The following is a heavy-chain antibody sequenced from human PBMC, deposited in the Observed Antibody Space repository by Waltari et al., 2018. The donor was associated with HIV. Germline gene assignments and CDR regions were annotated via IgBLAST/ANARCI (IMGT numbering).Heavy chain of an antibody. D-gene: IGHD5-12*01. CDR2: ISSSGSTI. V-gene: IGHV3-48*03. CDR1: GFTFSSYE. J-gene: IGHJ6*03. Sequence: EVQLVESGGGLVQPGGSLRLSCVPSGFTFSSYEMNWVRQAPGTGLEWISYISSSGSTIYYADSVKGRFTISRDNAKKSLYLQMNSLRAEDTAVYYCAREVGGYDFNYQYYMDVWGKGTTVTVSS. CDR3: AREVGGYDFNYQYYMDV.